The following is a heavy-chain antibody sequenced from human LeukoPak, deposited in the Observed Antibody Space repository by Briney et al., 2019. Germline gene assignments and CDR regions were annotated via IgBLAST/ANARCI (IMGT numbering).Heavy chain of an antibody. V-gene: IGHV3-23*01. J-gene: IGHJ4*02. D-gene: IGHD2-21*02. CDR3: ARVSRMTFDH. CDR1: GFTFSSYD. CDR2: ISDSGNST. Sequence: PGGSLRLSCAVSGFTFSSYDMSWVRQAPGKGLEWVSGISDSGNSTYYADSVKGRFTISRDNSKNTLYLRMNSLRAEDRAIYYCARVSRMTFDHWGQGILVTVSS.